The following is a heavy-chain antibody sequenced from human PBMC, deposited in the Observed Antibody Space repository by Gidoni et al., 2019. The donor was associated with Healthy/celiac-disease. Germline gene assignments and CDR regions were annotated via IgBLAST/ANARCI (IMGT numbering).Heavy chain of an antibody. CDR1: GGYFSGYY. CDR2: INHSGST. D-gene: IGHD5-18*01. V-gene: IGHV4-34*01. J-gene: IGHJ6*02. CDR3: ARVYVDTAMATGRFYYYGMDV. Sequence: QVQLQQWGAGLLKPSETLSLTCAVYGGYFSGYYWSWIRQPPGKGLEWIGEINHSGSTNYNPSLKSRVTISVDTSKNQFSLKLSSVTAADTAVYYCARVYVDTAMATGRFYYYGMDVWGQGTTVTVSS.